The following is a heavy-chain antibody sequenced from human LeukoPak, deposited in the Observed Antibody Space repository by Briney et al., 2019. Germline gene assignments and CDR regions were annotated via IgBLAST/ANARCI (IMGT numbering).Heavy chain of an antibody. D-gene: IGHD3-22*01. Sequence: SETLSLTCTVSGGSISISSYYWAWIRQPPGKGLQWIANVYYTGSTNYNLSLKRRVTISVDTSKNQFSLKLTSVTAADTAVYFCAYYYDSGGFGRYFDYWGQGTLVTVSS. J-gene: IGHJ4*02. V-gene: IGHV4-39*01. CDR1: GGSISISSYY. CDR2: VYYTGST. CDR3: AYYYDSGGFGRYFDY.